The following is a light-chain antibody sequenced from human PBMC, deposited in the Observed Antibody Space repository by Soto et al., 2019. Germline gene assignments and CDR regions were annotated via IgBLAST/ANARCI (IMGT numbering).Light chain of an antibody. J-gene: IGKJ4*01. V-gene: IGKV3D-20*02. CDR3: QSRTPWLT. Sequence: EIVLTQSPGTLSLSPGERATLSCRASQSVFNNHIGWYQQKPGQAPRRLIFGASFRATGIPDRFSGSGSGTDFTLTISGLDPDDFAVYYCQSRTPWLTFGGGTKVEIK. CDR1: QSVFNNH. CDR2: GAS.